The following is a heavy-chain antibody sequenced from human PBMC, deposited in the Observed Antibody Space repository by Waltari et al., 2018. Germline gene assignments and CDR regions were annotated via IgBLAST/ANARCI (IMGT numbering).Heavy chain of an antibody. J-gene: IGHJ5*02. V-gene: IGHV4-59*11. CDR3: ARVPAYDYSSSWYGWFDP. Sequence: QVQLQESGPGLVKPSETLSLTCTVSGGSISSHYWSWIRQPPGQGLEWLGYIYYSGSTNYNPSLKSRVTISVDTSKNQFSLKLSSVTAADTAVYYCARVPAYDYSSSWYGWFDPWGQGTLVTVAS. CDR1: GGSISSHY. CDR2: IYYSGST. D-gene: IGHD6-13*01.